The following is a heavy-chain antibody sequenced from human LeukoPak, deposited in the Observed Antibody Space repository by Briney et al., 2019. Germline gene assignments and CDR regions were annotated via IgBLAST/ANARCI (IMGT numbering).Heavy chain of an antibody. Sequence: GGSLRLSCAASGFTFDDYAMHWVRQAPGKGLEWVSGISWNSGSKGYADSVKGRFTISRDNAKNSLYLQMNSLRAEDTALYYCANLAVAGTDDAFDIWGQGTMVTVSS. J-gene: IGHJ3*02. CDR2: ISWNSGSK. V-gene: IGHV3-9*01. CDR3: ANLAVAGTDDAFDI. D-gene: IGHD6-19*01. CDR1: GFTFDDYA.